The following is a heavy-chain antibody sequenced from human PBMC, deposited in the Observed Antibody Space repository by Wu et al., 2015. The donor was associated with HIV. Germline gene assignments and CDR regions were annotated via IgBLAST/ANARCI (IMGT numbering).Heavy chain of an antibody. D-gene: IGHD6-19*01. V-gene: IGHV1-69-2*01. CDR2: IYPEDGET. Sequence: EVQLVQSGAEVKKPGATVKISCKISGYTFTDYSIHWVQKAPGKGLEWMGLIYPEDGETAYAEKFQDRITIIADTSAGTAYMEMRSLRSEDTAIYYCTSLPRGRYTSVWVXYWGQGTLVTVSS. CDR3: TSLPRGRYTSVWVXY. J-gene: IGHJ4*02. CDR1: GYTFTDYS.